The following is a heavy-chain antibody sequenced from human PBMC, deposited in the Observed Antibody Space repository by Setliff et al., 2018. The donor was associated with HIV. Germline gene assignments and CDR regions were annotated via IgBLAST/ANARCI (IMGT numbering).Heavy chain of an antibody. Sequence: GGSLRLSCTVSGFTFGDHGMNWVRQAPGKGLEWVSFIESKAYGGTTEYAASVKGRFTISRDDSKSIAYLQVNSLKTEDTAVYYCTRGRYYDSGGYHYYFDYWGQGTLVTVSS. CDR2: IESKAYGGTT. CDR1: GFTFGDHG. CDR3: TRGRYYDSGGYHYYFDY. D-gene: IGHD3-22*01. J-gene: IGHJ4*02. V-gene: IGHV3-49*04.